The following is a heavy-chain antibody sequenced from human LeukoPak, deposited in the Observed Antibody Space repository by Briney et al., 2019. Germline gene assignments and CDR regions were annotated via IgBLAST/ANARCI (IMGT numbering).Heavy chain of an antibody. Sequence: ASVKVSCKASGYTFTNNYLHWVRQAPGHGLQWMGMINPSVGSTYYAHRFQGRVTMTRDTSTSTVYMELSSLGSEDTAVYYCARDGPAPDAFDIWGQGTMVTVSS. V-gene: IGHV1-46*01. CDR2: INPSVGST. CDR1: GYTFTNNY. CDR3: ARDGPAPDAFDI. J-gene: IGHJ3*02.